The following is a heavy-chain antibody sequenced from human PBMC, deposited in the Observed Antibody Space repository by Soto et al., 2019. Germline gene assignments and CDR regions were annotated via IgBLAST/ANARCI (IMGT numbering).Heavy chain of an antibody. D-gene: IGHD3-3*01. J-gene: IGHJ3*02. CDR3: ARGAIFGVVIIQDDAFDI. CDR2: INPNSGGT. Sequence: ASVKVSCKASGHTFTGYYMHWVRQAPGQGLEWMGWINPNSGGTNYAQKFQGWITMTRDTSISTAYMELSRLRSDDTAVYYCARGAIFGVVIIQDDAFDIWGQGTMVTVSS. CDR1: GHTFTGYY. V-gene: IGHV1-2*04.